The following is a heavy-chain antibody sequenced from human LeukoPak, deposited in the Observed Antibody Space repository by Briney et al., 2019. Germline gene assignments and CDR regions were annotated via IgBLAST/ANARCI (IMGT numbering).Heavy chain of an antibody. CDR2: IYYSGST. Sequence: PSETLSLTCTVSGGSISSYYWSWIRQPPGKGLEWIGYIYYSGSTNYNPSLKNRVTISVDTSKNQFSLKLSSVTAADTAVYYCARDGLEAFDIWGQGTMVTVSS. V-gene: IGHV4-59*01. CDR3: ARDGLEAFDI. CDR1: GGSISSYY. J-gene: IGHJ3*02.